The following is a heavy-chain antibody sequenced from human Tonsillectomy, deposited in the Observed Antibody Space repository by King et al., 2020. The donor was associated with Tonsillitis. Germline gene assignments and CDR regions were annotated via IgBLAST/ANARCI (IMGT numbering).Heavy chain of an antibody. CDR1: GGSINSHY. J-gene: IGHJ3*02. CDR3: ARVGGSGDIYLEAFDI. Sequence: QLQESGPGLVKPSETLSLTCSVSGGSINSHYWSWIRQPPGKGLEWLAYMYDTGSTNYNPSLKSRATISVDSAKKHILLKLTSATAADTAVYYCARVGGSGDIYLEAFDIWGRGTMVTVSS. D-gene: IGHD3-16*01. V-gene: IGHV4-59*11. CDR2: MYDTGST.